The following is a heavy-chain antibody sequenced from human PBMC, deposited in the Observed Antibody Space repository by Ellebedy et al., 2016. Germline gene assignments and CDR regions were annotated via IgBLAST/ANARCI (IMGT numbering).Heavy chain of an antibody. CDR2: INPHRGDT. CDR1: GGTFSSYG. Sequence: ASVKVSCXASGGTFSSYGFSWVRQAPGQGLEWMGWINPHRGDTKYSQKFQGRVTLTTDSSTKTAYMELRSLRSDDTAVYYCARHRVWYGDDASDIWGQGTPVTVSS. D-gene: IGHD2-15*01. CDR3: ARHRVWYGDDASDI. V-gene: IGHV1-18*01. J-gene: IGHJ4*02.